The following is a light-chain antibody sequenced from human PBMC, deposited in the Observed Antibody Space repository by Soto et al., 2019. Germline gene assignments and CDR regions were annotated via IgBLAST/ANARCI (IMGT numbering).Light chain of an antibody. CDR1: QSVSSTF. CDR2: GAF. Sequence: EIVLTQSPGSLSLSPGERATLSCRASQSVSSTFFAWYQQKPGQAPRLLIYGAFNRATGIPDRFSVSGSGTDFSLTISRLEPEAFAVYFCQEYASSVTFGQGTEVEI. V-gene: IGKV3-20*01. CDR3: QEYASSVT. J-gene: IGKJ1*01.